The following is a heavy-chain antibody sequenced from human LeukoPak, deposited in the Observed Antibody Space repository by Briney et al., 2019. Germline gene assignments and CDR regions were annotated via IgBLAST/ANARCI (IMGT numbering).Heavy chain of an antibody. J-gene: IGHJ4*02. V-gene: IGHV3-49*04. D-gene: IGHD2-15*01. CDR1: GFTFGDYA. CDR2: IRSKAYGGTT. Sequence: PGGSLRLSCTASGFTFGDYAMSWVRQAPGKGLEWVGFIRSKAYGGTTEYAASVKGRFIISRDDSKSIAYLQMNSLKTEDTAVYYCTRAEVVVVAATPVDYYALFWGRGTLVTVSS. CDR3: TRAEVVVVAATPVDYYALF.